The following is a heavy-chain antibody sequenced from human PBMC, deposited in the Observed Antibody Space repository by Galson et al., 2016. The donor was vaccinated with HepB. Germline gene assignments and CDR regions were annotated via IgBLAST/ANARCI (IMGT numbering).Heavy chain of an antibody. J-gene: IGHJ6*03. V-gene: IGHV6-1*01. CDR2: TYYRSKWYY. CDR1: GDSVSSEITA. CDR3: ARGGAPLDQYYYYYYMDV. Sequence: CAISGDSVSSEITAWNWIRQSPSRGLEWLGRTYYRSKWYYDYAVSVKSRITINPDTSRNQFSLQLNSVTHEDTAVYYCARGGAPLDQYYYYYYMDVWGKGTTVTVSS. D-gene: IGHD2/OR15-2a*01.